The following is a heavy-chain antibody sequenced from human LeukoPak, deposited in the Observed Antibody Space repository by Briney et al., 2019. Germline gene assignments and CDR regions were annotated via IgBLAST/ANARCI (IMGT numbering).Heavy chain of an antibody. J-gene: IGHJ6*04. CDR2: ISSSSSYI. V-gene: IGHV3-21*01. CDR3: AELGITMIGGV. D-gene: IGHD3-10*02. CDR1: GFTFSSYS. Sequence: GGSLLLSCAASGFTFSSYSMNWVRQAPGKGLEWVSSISSSSSYIYYADSVKGRFTISRDNAKNSLYLQMNSLRAEDTAVYYCAELGITMIGGVWGKGTTVTISS.